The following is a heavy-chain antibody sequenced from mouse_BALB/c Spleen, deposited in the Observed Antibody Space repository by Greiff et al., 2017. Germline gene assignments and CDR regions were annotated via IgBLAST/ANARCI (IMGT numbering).Heavy chain of an antibody. CDR3: AREIRVYAMDY. D-gene: IGHD1-1*01. CDR1: GFTFTDYY. J-gene: IGHJ4*01. CDR2: IRNKANGYTT. V-gene: IGHV7-3*02. Sequence: EVQGVESGGGLVQPGGSLRLSCATSGFTFTDYYMSWVRQPPGKALEWLGFIRNKANGYTTEYSASVKGRFTISRDNSQSILYLQMNTLRAEDSATYYCAREIRVYAMDYWGQGTSVTVSS.